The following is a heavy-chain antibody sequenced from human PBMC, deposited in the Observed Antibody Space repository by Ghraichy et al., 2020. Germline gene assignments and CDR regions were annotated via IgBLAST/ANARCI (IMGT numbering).Heavy chain of an antibody. Sequence: GESLNISCAASGFTFSSYGMHWVRQAPGKGLEWVAVISYDGSNKYYADSVKGRFTISRDNSKNTLYLQMNSLRAEDTAVYYCAKGREVGATYFDYWGQGTLVTVSS. D-gene: IGHD1-26*01. V-gene: IGHV3-30*18. CDR3: AKGREVGATYFDY. CDR1: GFTFSSYG. CDR2: ISYDGSNK. J-gene: IGHJ4*02.